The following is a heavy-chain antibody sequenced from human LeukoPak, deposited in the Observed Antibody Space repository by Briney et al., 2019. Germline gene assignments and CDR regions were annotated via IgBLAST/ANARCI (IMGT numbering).Heavy chain of an antibody. V-gene: IGHV3-23*01. CDR1: GFTFSSYA. D-gene: IGHD1-26*01. CDR3: AKAPSPWELSDY. CDR2: ISGSDGRT. Sequence: SGGSLRLSCAASGFTFSSYAMSWVRQAPGKGLEWVSTISGSDGRTYYANSVKGRFTISRDNSKNTLYLQMNSLRAEDTAVYYCAKAPSPWELSDYWGQGTLVTVSS. J-gene: IGHJ4*02.